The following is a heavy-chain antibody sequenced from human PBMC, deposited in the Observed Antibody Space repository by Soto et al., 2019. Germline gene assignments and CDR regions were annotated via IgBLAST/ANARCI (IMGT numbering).Heavy chain of an antibody. V-gene: IGHV2-5*02. CDR1: GFSLRNSGVG. CDR3: AQLTPGGFYFDY. Sequence: QITLKESGPTLVKPTQTLTLTCTFSGFSLRNSGVGVGWIRQPPGKAMGWLALIYWDADKPYSPSLKSRPTMXKHXSKIPGVLTTTNMVPVDTAPYYWAQLTPGGFYFDYWAQGTLVTASS. CDR2: IYWDADK. D-gene: IGHD1-26*01. J-gene: IGHJ4*02.